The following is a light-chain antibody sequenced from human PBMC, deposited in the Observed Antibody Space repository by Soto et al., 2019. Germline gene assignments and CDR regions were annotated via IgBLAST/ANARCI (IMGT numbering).Light chain of an antibody. Sequence: EIVLTQSPGTLSLSPGERSTLSCRASQSVSNNYLAWYQQKPGQAPRLLIYGTSKRARGVPDRFSGSGSGADFALTISRLEPEDFAVYYCQQYGSSPTTFGQGTRLETK. J-gene: IGKJ5*01. CDR3: QQYGSSPTT. CDR1: QSVSNNY. CDR2: GTS. V-gene: IGKV3-20*01.